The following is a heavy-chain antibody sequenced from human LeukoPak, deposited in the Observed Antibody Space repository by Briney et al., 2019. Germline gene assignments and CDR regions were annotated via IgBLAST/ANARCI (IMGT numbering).Heavy chain of an antibody. CDR3: ATTYYDSSGYCEY. CDR2: VDPEDGET. J-gene: IGHJ4*02. V-gene: IGHV1-69-2*01. CDR1: GYTFTDYY. Sequence: GATVKISCKVSGYTFTDYYMHWVQQAPGKGLEWRGLVDPEDGETIYAEKFQGRVTITADTSTDTAYMELSSLRSEDTAVYYCATTYYDSSGYCEYWGQGTLVTVSS. D-gene: IGHD3-22*01.